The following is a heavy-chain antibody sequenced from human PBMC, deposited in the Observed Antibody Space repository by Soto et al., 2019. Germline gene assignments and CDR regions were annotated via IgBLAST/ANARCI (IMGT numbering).Heavy chain of an antibody. CDR1: GYTLTELS. D-gene: IGHD6-13*01. CDR2: FDPEDGET. J-gene: IGHJ5*02. V-gene: IGHV1-24*01. Sequence: ASVKVSCKVSGYTLTELSMHWVRQAPGKGLEWMGGFDPEDGETIYAQKFQGRVTMTEDTSTDTAYMELSSLRSEDTAVYYCATSIAAAGPIGWWFDPWGQGTLVTSPQ. CDR3: ATSIAAAGPIGWWFDP.